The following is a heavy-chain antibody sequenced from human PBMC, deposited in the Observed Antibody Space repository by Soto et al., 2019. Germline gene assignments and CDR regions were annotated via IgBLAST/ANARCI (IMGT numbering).Heavy chain of an antibody. CDR1: GASISNGCYY. CDR2: IYNTGGT. Sequence: SETLSLTCTVSGASISNGCYYWSWIRRHPGKGLEFIGYIYNTGGTTYNPSLRSRITISLDTSENLFSLRLRSVAAADTAMYYSARVTYYASYGYRDGTYYFDYWGQGALVKVS. J-gene: IGHJ4*02. V-gene: IGHV4-31*03. D-gene: IGHD3-22*01. CDR3: ARVTYYASYGYRDGTYYFDY.